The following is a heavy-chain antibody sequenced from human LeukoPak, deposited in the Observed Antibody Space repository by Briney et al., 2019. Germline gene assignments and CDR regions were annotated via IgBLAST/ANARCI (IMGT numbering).Heavy chain of an antibody. CDR2: IRYDGSNK. Sequence: GGSLRLSCVASGFTFSSYGMHWVRQAPGKGLEWVAFIRYDGSNKYYADSVKGRFTISRDNSKNTLYLQMNSLRAEDTAVYYCAKARSCTIFGVACSGPDYYYMDVWGKGTTVTVSS. CDR1: GFTFSSYG. CDR3: AKARSCTIFGVACSGPDYYYMDV. J-gene: IGHJ6*03. D-gene: IGHD3-3*01. V-gene: IGHV3-30*02.